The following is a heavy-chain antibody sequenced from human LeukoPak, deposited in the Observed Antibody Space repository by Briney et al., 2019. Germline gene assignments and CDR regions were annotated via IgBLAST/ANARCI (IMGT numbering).Heavy chain of an antibody. V-gene: IGHV4-4*02. CDR3: ARRYTVMVARYFDY. D-gene: IGHD5-18*01. CDR1: GGSISSSNW. J-gene: IGHJ4*02. CDR2: ISLSGST. Sequence: PSGTLSLTCAVSGGSISSSNWWSWVRQPPGKGLEWIGDISLSGSTNYNPSLRRRVTISVDTSKNQFSLKLSSVTAADTAVYYCARRYTVMVARYFDYWGQGTLVTVSS.